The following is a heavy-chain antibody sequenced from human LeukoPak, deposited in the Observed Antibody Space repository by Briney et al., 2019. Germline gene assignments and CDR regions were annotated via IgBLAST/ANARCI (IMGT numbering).Heavy chain of an antibody. CDR1: GFTFSNYA. V-gene: IGHV3-23*01. CDR2: ISANGAGT. Sequence: PGGSLRLSCAASGFTFSNYAMRWFRQAPGKGLEWVSSISANGAGTYYADSVEGRFTISRDNSKNTVYLQMNSLRAEDTAVYYCAKDSGNSGWYVDNWGQGTLVTVSS. D-gene: IGHD6-19*01. CDR3: AKDSGNSGWYVDN. J-gene: IGHJ4*02.